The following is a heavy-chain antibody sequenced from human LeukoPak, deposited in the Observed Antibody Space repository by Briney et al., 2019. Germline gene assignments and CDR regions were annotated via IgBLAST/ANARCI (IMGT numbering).Heavy chain of an antibody. V-gene: IGHV3-30*18. CDR1: GFTFSSYG. CDR3: AKDLMYYDFWSGDFDY. Sequence: GRSLRLSCAASGFTFSSYGMHWVRQAPGKGLEWVAVISYDGSNKYYADSVKGRFTISRDNSKNTLYLQMNSLRAEDTAVYYCAKDLMYYDFWSGDFDYWGQGTPVTVSS. D-gene: IGHD3-3*01. J-gene: IGHJ4*02. CDR2: ISYDGSNK.